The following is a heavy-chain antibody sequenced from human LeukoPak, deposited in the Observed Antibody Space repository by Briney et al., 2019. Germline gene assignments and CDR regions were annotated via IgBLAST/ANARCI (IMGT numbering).Heavy chain of an antibody. CDR3: ARERSSGPYYGLDV. Sequence: SETLSLTCTVSGGSISNYYWTWIRQPAGKGLEWIGRVYTSGSTNYNPSLKSRVTMSVDTSKNQFSLKLSSVTAADTAVYYCARERSSGPYYGLDVWGQGTTVTVSS. V-gene: IGHV4-4*07. CDR2: VYTSGST. D-gene: IGHD3-10*01. CDR1: GGSISNYY. J-gene: IGHJ6*02.